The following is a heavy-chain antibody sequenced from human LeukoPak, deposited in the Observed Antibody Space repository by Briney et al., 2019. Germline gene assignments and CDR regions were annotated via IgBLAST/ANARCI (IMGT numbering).Heavy chain of an antibody. Sequence: SETLSLTCAVYGGSFSGYYWSWIHQPPGKGLEWIGEISHSGSTNYNPSLKSRVTISVDTSKNQFSLKLSSVTAADTAVYYCARDLGIAAEGVEYWGQGTLVTVSS. V-gene: IGHV4-34*01. D-gene: IGHD6-25*01. J-gene: IGHJ4*02. CDR3: ARDLGIAAEGVEY. CDR1: GGSFSGYY. CDR2: ISHSGST.